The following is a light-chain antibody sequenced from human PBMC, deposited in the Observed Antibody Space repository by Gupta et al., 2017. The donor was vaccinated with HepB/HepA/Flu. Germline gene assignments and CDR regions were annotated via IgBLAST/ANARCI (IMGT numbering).Light chain of an antibody. CDR2: DVS. CDR1: SSDLSDYNY. CDR3: SSYTSSSTLYV. V-gene: IGLV2-14*03. J-gene: IGLJ1*01. Sequence: QSALTHPASAPGAPGQSIAIPCTGSSSDLSDYNYVSWYQQHPGKAPKLMIYDVSNRPSGVSNRFSGSKSGNTASLTISGLQAEDEADYYCSSYTSSSTLYVFGTGTKVTVL.